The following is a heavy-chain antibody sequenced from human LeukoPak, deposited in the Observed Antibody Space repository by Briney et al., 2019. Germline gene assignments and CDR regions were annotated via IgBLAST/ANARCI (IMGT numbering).Heavy chain of an antibody. CDR1: GFTFSSYA. CDR3: VKGYCSSTSCLIDY. Sequence: GGALRLSCSDSGFTFSSYAMHWVGQAPGKGVEDVSAISSNGGSTYYADSVKGRFTISRENSKNTLYLQMSSLRAEDTAVYYCVKGYCSSTSCLIDYWGQGTLVTVSS. CDR2: ISSNGGST. D-gene: IGHD2-2*01. V-gene: IGHV3-64D*06. J-gene: IGHJ4*02.